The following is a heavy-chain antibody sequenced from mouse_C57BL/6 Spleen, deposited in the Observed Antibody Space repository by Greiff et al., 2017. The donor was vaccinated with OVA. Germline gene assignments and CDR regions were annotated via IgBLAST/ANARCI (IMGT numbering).Heavy chain of an antibody. Sequence: EVHLVESGGDLVKPGGSLKLSCAASGFTFSSYGLSWVRQTPDKRLEWVATISSGGSYTYYPDSVKGRFTISRDNAKNTLYLQMSSLKSEDTAMYYCARQRGYEYDRWFAYWGQGTLVTVSA. D-gene: IGHD2-4*01. V-gene: IGHV5-6*01. CDR1: GFTFSSYG. CDR3: ARQRGYEYDRWFAY. CDR2: ISSGGSYT. J-gene: IGHJ3*01.